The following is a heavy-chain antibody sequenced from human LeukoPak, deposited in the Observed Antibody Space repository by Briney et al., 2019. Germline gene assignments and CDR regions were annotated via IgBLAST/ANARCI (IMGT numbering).Heavy chain of an antibody. J-gene: IGHJ4*02. D-gene: IGHD6-6*01. Sequence: SETLSLTCAVYGGSFSGYYWSWIRQPPGKGLEWIGEINHSGSTNYNPSLKSRVTISVDTSKNQFSLKLSSVTAADTAVYYCARGSSIAARPGPKDYRGQGTLVTVSS. CDR3: ARGSSIAARPGPKDY. CDR2: INHSGST. CDR1: GGSFSGYY. V-gene: IGHV4-34*01.